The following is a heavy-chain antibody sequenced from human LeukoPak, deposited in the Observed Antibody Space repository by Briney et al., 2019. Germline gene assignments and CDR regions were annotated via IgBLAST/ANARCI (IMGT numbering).Heavy chain of an antibody. J-gene: IGHJ3*02. CDR2: ISAYNGNT. CDR1: GYTFTSYG. CDR3: ARVYYDSSGYLDAFDI. V-gene: IGHV1-18*01. D-gene: IGHD3-22*01. Sequence: GASVKVSCKASGYTFTSYGISWVRQAPGQGLEWMGWISAYNGNTNYAQKLQGRVTMTTDTSTSTAYMELRSLRSDDTAVYYCARVYYDSSGYLDAFDIWGQGTMVTVSS.